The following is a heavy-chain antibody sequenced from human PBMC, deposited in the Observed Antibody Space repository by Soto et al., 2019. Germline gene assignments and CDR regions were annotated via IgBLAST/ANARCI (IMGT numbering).Heavy chain of an antibody. V-gene: IGHV4-31*03. CDR3: ARVGKVVVVPAATLALDI. D-gene: IGHD2-2*01. Sequence: SETLSLTCTVSGGSISSGGYYWSWIRQHPGKGLEWIGYIYYSGSTYYNPSLKSRVTISVDTSKNQFSLKLSSVTAADTAVYYCARVGKVVVVPAATLALDIWGQGTMVTVSS. CDR2: IYYSGST. J-gene: IGHJ3*02. CDR1: GGSISSGGYY.